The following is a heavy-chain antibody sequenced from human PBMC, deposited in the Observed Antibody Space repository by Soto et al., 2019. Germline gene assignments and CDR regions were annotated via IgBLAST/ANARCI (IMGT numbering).Heavy chain of an antibody. Sequence: GGSLRLSCAASGFTFSSYWMSWVRQAPGKGLEWVANIKQDGSEKYYVDSVKGRFTISRDNAKNSLYLQMNSLRAEDTAGYYSARDLQDIVVVVAATHYLDVCGKRTTVTVS. V-gene: IGHV3-7*01. CDR1: GFTFSSYW. CDR3: ARDLQDIVVVVAATHYLDV. J-gene: IGHJ6*03. CDR2: IKQDGSEK. D-gene: IGHD2-15*01.